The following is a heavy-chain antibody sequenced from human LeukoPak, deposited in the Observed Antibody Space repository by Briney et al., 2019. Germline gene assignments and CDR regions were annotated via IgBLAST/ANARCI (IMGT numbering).Heavy chain of an antibody. CDR2: IYYSGST. CDR3: ARGSVTYGYYYYGMDV. CDR1: GGSLSSYY. Sequence: SETLSLTCTVSGGSLSSYYWSWIRQPPGKGLEWIGYIYYSGSTNYNPSLKSRVTISVDTSKNQFSLKLSSVTAADTAVYYCARGSVTYGYYYYGMDVWGQGTTVAVSS. V-gene: IGHV4-59*01. D-gene: IGHD4-11*01. J-gene: IGHJ6*02.